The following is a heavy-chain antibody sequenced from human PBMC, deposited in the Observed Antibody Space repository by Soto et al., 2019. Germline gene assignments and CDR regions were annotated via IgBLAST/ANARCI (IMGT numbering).Heavy chain of an antibody. V-gene: IGHV3-74*01. Sequence: PGGSLRLSCAASGFTFSNFWMHWVRQAPGKGLVWVSRINLDGSSTTYADSVKGRFTISRDNAKNTLYLQMNSLRAEDTAVYYCVRESTSIALYVMDVWGQGSTVTVSS. J-gene: IGHJ6*02. CDR2: INLDGSST. CDR1: GFTFSNFW. CDR3: VRESTSIALYVMDV.